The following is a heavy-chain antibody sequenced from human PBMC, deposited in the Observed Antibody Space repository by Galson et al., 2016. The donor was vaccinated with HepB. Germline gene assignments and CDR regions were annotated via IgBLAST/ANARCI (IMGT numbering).Heavy chain of an antibody. CDR3: ARRAATYDSSGYYYGADGDY. J-gene: IGHJ4*02. CDR1: GGSISSSSYY. V-gene: IGHV4-39*01. D-gene: IGHD3-22*01. CDR2: IYYNGST. Sequence: ETLSLTCTVSGGSISSSSYYWGWIRQPPGKGLEWIGSIYYNGSTYYNPSLKSRVTISVDTSKNQFSLKLSSVTAADTAVYYCARRAATYDSSGYYYGADGDYWGQGTLVTVSS.